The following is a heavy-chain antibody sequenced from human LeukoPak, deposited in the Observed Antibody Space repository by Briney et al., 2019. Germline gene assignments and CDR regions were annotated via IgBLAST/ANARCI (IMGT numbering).Heavy chain of an antibody. CDR1: GAHISNYY. CDR3: ASLSSGAAFDV. J-gene: IGHJ3*01. Sequence: SETLSLTCTVSGAHISNYYWTWVRQSAAQGLEWIGRLHASESTIYNPSLKSRVTKSIDTSKDQLSLTLISVTAADSAVYYCASLSSGAAFDVWGQGTVVTVSS. V-gene: IGHV4-4*07. D-gene: IGHD3-22*01. CDR2: LHASEST.